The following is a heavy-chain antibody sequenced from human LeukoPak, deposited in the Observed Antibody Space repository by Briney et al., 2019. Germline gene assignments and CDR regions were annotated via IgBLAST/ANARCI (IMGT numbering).Heavy chain of an antibody. J-gene: IGHJ5*02. CDR1: GFTFNIFW. V-gene: IGHV3-7*01. Sequence: GGSLRLSCAASGFTFNIFWMSWVRQAPGKGLEWAANIKEDGREKYYVDSVKGRFTISRDNAENSLFLQMNDLRGEDTAVYYCARGPPLFDPWGQGTLVTVSS. CDR3: ARGPPLFDP. CDR2: IKEDGREK.